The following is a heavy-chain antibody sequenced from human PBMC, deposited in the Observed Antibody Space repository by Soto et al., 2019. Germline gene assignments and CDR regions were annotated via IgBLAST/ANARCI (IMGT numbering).Heavy chain of an antibody. J-gene: IGHJ6*02. CDR1: GYTFTSYG. CDR2: ISTYNGNT. V-gene: IGHV1-18*01. CDR3: ATFYVKSYYYGMDV. D-gene: IGHD3-16*01. Sequence: QVQLVQSGAEVKKPGASVKVSCKASGYTFTSYGISWVRQAPGQGLGWMGWISTYNGNTNYALKLQGRVTITIDTSTSTAYMELRSLRSDDTSVYYCATFYVKSYYYGMDVWVQGTTVTVSS.